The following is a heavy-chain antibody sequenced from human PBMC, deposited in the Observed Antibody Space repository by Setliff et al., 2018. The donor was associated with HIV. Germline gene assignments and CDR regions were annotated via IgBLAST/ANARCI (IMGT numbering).Heavy chain of an antibody. J-gene: IGHJ6*03. V-gene: IGHV4-61*09. CDR2: IYTSGST. Sequence: SETLSLTCTVSGGSISSGSYYWSWIRQPAGKGLEWIGHIYTSGSTNYNPSLKSRVTMSVDTSKNQFSLKLSSVTAADTAVYYCARLATYFDFRGGEYTDVWGKGTTVTVSS. D-gene: IGHD3-3*01. CDR3: ARLATYFDFRGGEYTDV. CDR1: GGSISSGSYY.